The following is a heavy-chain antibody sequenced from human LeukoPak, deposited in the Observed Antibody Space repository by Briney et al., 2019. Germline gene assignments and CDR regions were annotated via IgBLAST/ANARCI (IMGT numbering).Heavy chain of an antibody. CDR3: ARVSYGDYGFGAAFDI. CDR1: GYTFTGYY. J-gene: IGHJ3*02. D-gene: IGHD4-17*01. V-gene: IGHV1-2*02. Sequence: ASVKVSCKASGYTFTGYYMHLVRQAPGQGLEWMGWINPNSGGTNYAQKFQGGVTMTRDTSISTAYMELSRLRSDDTAVYYCARVSYGDYGFGAAFDIWGQGTMVTVSS. CDR2: INPNSGGT.